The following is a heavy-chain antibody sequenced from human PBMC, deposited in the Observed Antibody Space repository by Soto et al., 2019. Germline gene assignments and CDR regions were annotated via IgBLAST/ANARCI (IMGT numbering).Heavy chain of an antibody. J-gene: IGHJ6*02. CDR1: GFTFSSYA. CDR2: ISYDGSNK. Sequence: GGSLRLSCAASGFTFSSYAMHWVRQAPGKGLEWVAVISYDGSNKYYADSVKGRFTISRDNSKNTLYLQMNSLRAEDTAVYYCARDPSDILTGYTNTYYYYGMDVWGQGTTVTVSS. D-gene: IGHD3-9*01. CDR3: ARDPSDILTGYTNTYYYYGMDV. V-gene: IGHV3-30-3*01.